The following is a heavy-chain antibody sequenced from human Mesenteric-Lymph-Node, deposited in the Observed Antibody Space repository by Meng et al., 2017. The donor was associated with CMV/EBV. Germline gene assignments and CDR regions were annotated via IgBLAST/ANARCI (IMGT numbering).Heavy chain of an antibody. Sequence: GESLKISCAASGFTVSSNYMSWVRQAPGKGLEWVSVIYSGGSTYYADSVKGRFTISRDNAKNSLYLQMNSLRAEDTAVYYCARAVRGYSYGSNYWGQGTLVTVSS. CDR3: ARAVRGYSYGSNY. V-gene: IGHV3-66*01. J-gene: IGHJ4*02. D-gene: IGHD5-18*01. CDR2: IYSGGST. CDR1: GFTVSSNY.